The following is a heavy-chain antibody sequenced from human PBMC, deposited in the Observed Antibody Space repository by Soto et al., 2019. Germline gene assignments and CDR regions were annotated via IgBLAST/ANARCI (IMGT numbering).Heavy chain of an antibody. CDR2: ISSTGRTI. J-gene: IGHJ4*02. CDR1: GFTFSNYY. CDR3: ARSYSSGWEFDY. D-gene: IGHD6-19*01. V-gene: IGHV3-11*01. Sequence: XESLLLSCGASGFTFSNYYMSWIRQAPGKGLEWVSYISSTGRTIYYADSVKGRFTVSRDNAQNSLSLKLNSLRVEDTAVYYCARSYSSGWEFDYWGQGTQVTVSS.